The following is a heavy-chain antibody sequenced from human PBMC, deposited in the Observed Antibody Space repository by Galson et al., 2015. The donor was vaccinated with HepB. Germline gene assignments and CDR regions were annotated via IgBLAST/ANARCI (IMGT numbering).Heavy chain of an antibody. V-gene: IGHV3-49*04. CDR1: RFTFGDYA. CDR2: IRSKAYSGTI. D-gene: IGHD3-3*01. CDR3: TRSIPGDSWSGYFHDY. J-gene: IGHJ4*02. Sequence: SLRLSCAASRFTFGDYAVTWVRQAPGQGLEWVGLIRSKAYSGTIEYAASVKGRFTTSRDDSNNNAYLQMYSLKIEDTAVYYCTRSIPGDSWSGYFHDYWGQGTLVTVSS.